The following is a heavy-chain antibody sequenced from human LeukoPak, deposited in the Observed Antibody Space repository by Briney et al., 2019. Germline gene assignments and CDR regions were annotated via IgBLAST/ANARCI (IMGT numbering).Heavy chain of an antibody. V-gene: IGHV3-23*01. J-gene: IGHJ4*02. CDR3: AKSGRAYGSGSYYNDY. CDR1: GFTFTSYA. CDR2: ISGSGGST. Sequence: PGGSLRLSCAASGFTFTSYAMSWVRQAPGQGLEWVSAISGSGGSTYYADSVKGRFTISRDNSKNTLYLQMNSLRAEDTAVYYCAKSGRAYGSGSYYNDYWGQGTLVTVSS. D-gene: IGHD3-10*01.